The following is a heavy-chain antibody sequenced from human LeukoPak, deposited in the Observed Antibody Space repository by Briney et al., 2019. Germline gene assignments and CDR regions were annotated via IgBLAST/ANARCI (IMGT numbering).Heavy chain of an antibody. J-gene: IGHJ4*02. CDR1: GFTFSGSA. D-gene: IGHD3-16*01. CDR3: ARDSGQWGYFDY. CDR2: IRSKANSYAT. Sequence: GGSLRLSCAASGFTFSGSAMHWVRQASGKGLEWVGRIRSKANSYATAYAASVKGRFTISRDDSKNTAYLQMNSLRAEDTAVYYCARDSGQWGYFDYWGQGTLVTVSS. V-gene: IGHV3-73*01.